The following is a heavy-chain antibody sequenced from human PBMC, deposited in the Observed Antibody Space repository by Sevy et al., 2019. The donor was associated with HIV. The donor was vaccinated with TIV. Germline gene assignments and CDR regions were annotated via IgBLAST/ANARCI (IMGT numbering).Heavy chain of an antibody. J-gene: IGHJ5*02. CDR3: ARDESCDELSPHWFDP. Sequence: SETLSLTCTVSGGSISGYYWSWIRQPPGKGLEWIGNIYYSGSTNYNPSLKSRVTISLDTSKNQFSLKLSSVTAADTAVYYCARDESCDELSPHWFDPWGQGTLVTVSS. D-gene: IGHD3-16*02. CDR2: IYYSGST. V-gene: IGHV4-59*13. CDR1: GGSISGYY.